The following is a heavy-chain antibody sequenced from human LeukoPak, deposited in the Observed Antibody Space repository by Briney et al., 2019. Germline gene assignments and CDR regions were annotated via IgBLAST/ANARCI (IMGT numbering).Heavy chain of an antibody. CDR2: IKQDGSEK. V-gene: IGHV3-7*01. Sequence: PGGSLRLSCAASGFTFSDYYMSWIRQAPGKGLEWVANIKQDGSEKYYVDSVKGRFTISRDNAKNSLYLQMNSLRAEDTAVYYCARDSRRGYYYYMDVWGKGTTVTVSS. D-gene: IGHD1-1*01. J-gene: IGHJ6*03. CDR3: ARDSRRGYYYYMDV. CDR1: GFTFSDYY.